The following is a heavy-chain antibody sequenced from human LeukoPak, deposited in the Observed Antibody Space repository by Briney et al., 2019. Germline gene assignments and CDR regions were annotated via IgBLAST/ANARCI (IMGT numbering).Heavy chain of an antibody. Sequence: SETLSLTCTVSGGSISSYYLSWIRQTAGKGLEWIGRMYSSGSNYNPSLKSRVTMSIDTSTNQLSLKLSSVTAADTAVYYCARRGLFPAAPRSWGQGTLVTVSS. V-gene: IGHV4-4*07. J-gene: IGHJ4*02. CDR2: MYSSGS. CDR3: ARRGLFPAAPRS. CDR1: GGSISSYY. D-gene: IGHD2-2*01.